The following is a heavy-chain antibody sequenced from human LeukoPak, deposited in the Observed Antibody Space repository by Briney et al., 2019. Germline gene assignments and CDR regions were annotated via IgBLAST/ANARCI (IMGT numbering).Heavy chain of an antibody. CDR1: GFTFSSYS. V-gene: IGHV3-21*04. CDR2: ISSSSSYI. D-gene: IGHD1-26*01. CDR3: AKASRGSYKSPPDY. J-gene: IGHJ4*02. Sequence: GGSLRLSCAASGFTFSSYSMNWVRQAPGKGLEWVSSISSSSSYIYYADSVKGRLTISRDNSKNSLYLQMNSLRAEDTALYYCAKASRGSYKSPPDYWGQGTLVTVSS.